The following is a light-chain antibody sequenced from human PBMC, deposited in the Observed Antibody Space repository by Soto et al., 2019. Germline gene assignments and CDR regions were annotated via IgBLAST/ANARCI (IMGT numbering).Light chain of an antibody. CDR3: QQGKSFPIT. CDR1: QGIVSW. V-gene: IGKV1D-12*01. CDR2: AAS. Sequence: DIQMTQSPSSVSASVGDRVTITCRASQGIVSWLAWYQQKPGKAPKLLIYAASSLQSGAPSRFSGSGSGTYFTLTISSLQPEDFATYYCQQGKSFPITFGQGTRLEIK. J-gene: IGKJ5*01.